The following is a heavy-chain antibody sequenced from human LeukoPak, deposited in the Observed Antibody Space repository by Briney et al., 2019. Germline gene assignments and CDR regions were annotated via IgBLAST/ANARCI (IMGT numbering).Heavy chain of an antibody. J-gene: IGHJ6*02. V-gene: IGHV3-9*01. Sequence: PGRSLRLSCAASGFTFDDYAMHWVRHAPGKGLEWVSGISWNSGSIDYADSVKGRFTISRDNAKNSLYLQMNSLRAEDTALYYCAKDPGGNSDYYYGMDVWGQGTTVTVSS. CDR3: AKDPGGNSDYYYGMDV. D-gene: IGHD4-23*01. CDR2: ISWNSGSI. CDR1: GFTFDDYA.